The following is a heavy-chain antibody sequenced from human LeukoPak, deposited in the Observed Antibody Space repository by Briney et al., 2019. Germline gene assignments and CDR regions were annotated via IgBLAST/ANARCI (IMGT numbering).Heavy chain of an antibody. CDR3: AREDKAAHHYYYYYGMDV. J-gene: IGHJ6*02. CDR1: GYTFTSYA. D-gene: IGHD6-25*01. V-gene: IGHV7-4-1*02. CDR2: INTNTGNP. Sequence: GASVKVSCKASGYTFTSYAMNWVRQAPGQGLEWMGWINTNTGNPTYAQGFTGRFVFSLDTSVSTAYLQISSLKAEDTAVYYCAREDKAAHHYYYYYGMDVWGQGTTVTVSS.